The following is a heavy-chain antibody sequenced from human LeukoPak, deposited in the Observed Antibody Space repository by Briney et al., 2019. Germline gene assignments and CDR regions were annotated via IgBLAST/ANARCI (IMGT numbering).Heavy chain of an antibody. V-gene: IGHV1-2*02. Sequence: ASVKVSCKASGGTFGSYAISWVRQAPGQGLEWMGWINPNNGDTNFAQKFQGRVTMTRDTSISTVYMELSRLRSDDTAVYYCAKEGSSGWVPNYWGQGTLVTVSS. CDR3: AKEGSSGWVPNY. CDR1: GGTFGSYA. D-gene: IGHD6-19*01. J-gene: IGHJ4*02. CDR2: INPNNGDT.